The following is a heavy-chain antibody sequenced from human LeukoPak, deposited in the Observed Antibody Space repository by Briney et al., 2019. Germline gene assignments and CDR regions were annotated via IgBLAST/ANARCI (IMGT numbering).Heavy chain of an antibody. CDR3: ARKGIAVACSRRPRNYYFDY. Sequence: PSETLSLTCAVYGGSFSGYYWSWIRQPPGKGLEWIGEINHSGSTNYNPSLKSRVTISVDTSKNQFSLKLSSVTAADTAVYYCARKGIAVACSRRPRNYYFDYWGQGTLVTVSS. D-gene: IGHD6-19*01. J-gene: IGHJ4*02. V-gene: IGHV4-34*01. CDR2: INHSGST. CDR1: GGSFSGYY.